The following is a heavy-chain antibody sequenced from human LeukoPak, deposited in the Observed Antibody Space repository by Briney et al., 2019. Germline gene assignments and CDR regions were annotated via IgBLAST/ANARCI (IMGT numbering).Heavy chain of an antibody. D-gene: IGHD2-15*01. V-gene: IGHV1-2*02. CDR2: INPKSGGT. CDR1: GYTFTGYY. CDR3: ARYCSGGSCVDS. Sequence: ASVKVSCKASGYTFTGYYMHWVRQAPGQGLKWMGWINPKSGGTNYAQKFQGRVTMTRDTSISTAYMELSRLRSDDTAVYDCARYCSGGSCVDSWGQGTLVTVSS. J-gene: IGHJ4*02.